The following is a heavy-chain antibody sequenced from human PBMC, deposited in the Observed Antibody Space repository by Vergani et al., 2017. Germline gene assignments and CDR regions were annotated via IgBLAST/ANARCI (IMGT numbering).Heavy chain of an antibody. CDR1: GFTFSDHS. CDR2: IRNKANDNTT. Sequence: EVQLVESGGGLVQPGGSLRLSCAASGFTFSDHSMDWVRQAPGKGLEWVGRIRNKANDNTTQYAASVKGRFTISRDDSKSYLYLQMNSLQTEDTALYYCVRVKGSNWNDHLYDIWGQGALVTVSS. V-gene: IGHV3-72*01. CDR3: VRVKGSNWNDHLYDI. D-gene: IGHD1-1*01. J-gene: IGHJ3*02.